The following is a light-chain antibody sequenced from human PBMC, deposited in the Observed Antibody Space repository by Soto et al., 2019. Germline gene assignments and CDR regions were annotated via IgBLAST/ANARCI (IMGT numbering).Light chain of an antibody. CDR3: SSYTSSSTLDV. V-gene: IGLV2-14*01. Sequence: QSVLTQPASVSGSPGQSITISCTGTSSDVGGYNYVSWYQQHPCKAPKLMIYDVSIRPSGVSNRFSGSKSGNTASLTISGLQAEDEADYYCSSYTSSSTLDVFGTGTKVTVL. CDR1: SSDVGGYNY. J-gene: IGLJ1*01. CDR2: DVS.